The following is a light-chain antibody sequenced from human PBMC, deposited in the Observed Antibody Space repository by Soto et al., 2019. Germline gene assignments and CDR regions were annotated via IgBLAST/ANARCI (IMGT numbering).Light chain of an antibody. Sequence: EIVMKQSPATLSVSPGERANLSCRASQSISSNLAWYQQKPGQAPRLIMFRTSSRATGFPARFSGSGSGTEFNLTISSLQSEDFGVYYCQQYKNWPRATFGGGTKVEIK. J-gene: IGKJ4*01. CDR2: RTS. CDR3: QQYKNWPRAT. V-gene: IGKV3-15*01. CDR1: QSISSN.